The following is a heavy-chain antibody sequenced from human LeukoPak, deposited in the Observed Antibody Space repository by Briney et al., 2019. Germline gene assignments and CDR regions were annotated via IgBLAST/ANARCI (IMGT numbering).Heavy chain of an antibody. CDR1: GGSISSSGYY. Sequence: PSETLSLTCTVSGGSISSSGYYWGWIRQPPGKGMEWIASIFYSGSTHYNPSLKSRVTISVDTSKNQFSLKLSSVTAADTAVYYCARHGYSYGKDAFDIWGQGTMVTVSS. J-gene: IGHJ3*02. V-gene: IGHV4-39*01. D-gene: IGHD5-18*01. CDR3: ARHGYSYGKDAFDI. CDR2: IFYSGST.